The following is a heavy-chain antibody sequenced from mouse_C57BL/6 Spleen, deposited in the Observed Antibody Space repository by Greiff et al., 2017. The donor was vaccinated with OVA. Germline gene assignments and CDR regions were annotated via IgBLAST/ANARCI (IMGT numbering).Heavy chain of an antibody. CDR1: GYAFSSSW. CDR2: IYPGDGDT. Sequence: QVQLQQSGPELVKPGASVKISCKASGYAFSSSWMNWVKQRPGKGLEWIGRIYPGDGDTNYNGKFKGKATLTADKSSSTAYMQLSSLTSEDSAVYVCAREGGYYYGSSYTWFAYWGQGTLVTVSA. D-gene: IGHD1-1*01. CDR3: AREGGYYYGSSYTWFAY. J-gene: IGHJ3*01. V-gene: IGHV1-82*01.